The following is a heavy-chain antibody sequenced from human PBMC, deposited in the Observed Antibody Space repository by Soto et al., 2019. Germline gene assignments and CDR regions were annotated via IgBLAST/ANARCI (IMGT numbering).Heavy chain of an antibody. D-gene: IGHD4-17*01. J-gene: IGHJ6*02. CDR1: GFTFSSYW. CDR2: IKQDGSEK. Sequence: XGSLRLSCSASGFTFSSYWMSWIRQAPGKGLDWVANIKQDGSEKYYVDSVKGRFTISRDNAKNSLYLQMNSLRAEDTAVYYCASASGEGYYYYGMDVWGQGTTVTVS. CDR3: ASASGEGYYYYGMDV. V-gene: IGHV3-7*03.